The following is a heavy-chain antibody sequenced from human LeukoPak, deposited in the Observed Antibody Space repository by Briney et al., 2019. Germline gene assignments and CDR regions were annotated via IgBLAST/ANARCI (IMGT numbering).Heavy chain of an antibody. V-gene: IGHV3-23*01. D-gene: IGHD4-11*01. J-gene: IGHJ4*02. CDR1: GFTFSSYA. CDR3: AKDLYSNYGPADY. CDR2: INGGGVNT. Sequence: GGSLGLSCAASGFTFSSYAMSWVRQAPGKGLEWVSTINGGGVNTHYADSVGGRFTISRDNSKNTLLLQMNSLRDEGTAVYYCAKDLYSNYGPADYWGQGNLVTVSS.